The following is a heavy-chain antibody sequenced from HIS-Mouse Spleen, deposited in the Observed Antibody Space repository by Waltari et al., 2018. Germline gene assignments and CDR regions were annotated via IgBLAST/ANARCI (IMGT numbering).Heavy chain of an antibody. D-gene: IGHD6-13*01. CDR2: IYYSGST. V-gene: IGHV4-39*07. CDR3: AREIPYSSSWYDWYFDL. Sequence: QLQLQESGPGLVKPSETLSLTCTVPGGPISSSSYYWGWLRQPPGKGLGWIGSIYYSGSTYYNPSLKSRVTISVDTSKNQFSLKLSSVTAADTAVYYCAREIPYSSSWYDWYFDLWGRGTLVTVSS. J-gene: IGHJ2*01. CDR1: GGPISSSSYY.